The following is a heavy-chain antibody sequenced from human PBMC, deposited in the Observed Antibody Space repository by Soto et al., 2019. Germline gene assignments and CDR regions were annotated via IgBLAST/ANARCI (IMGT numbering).Heavy chain of an antibody. CDR2: ISGSGGST. CDR1: GFTFSSYA. Sequence: GSLRLSCAASGFTFSSYAMSWVLPAPGKGLEWVSAISGSGGSTYYADSVKGRFTISRDNSKSTLYLQMNSLRAEDTAVYYCAKGGTYYYDSSGYGSAFDIWGQGTMVTVSS. J-gene: IGHJ3*02. D-gene: IGHD3-22*01. CDR3: AKGGTYYYDSSGYGSAFDI. V-gene: IGHV3-23*01.